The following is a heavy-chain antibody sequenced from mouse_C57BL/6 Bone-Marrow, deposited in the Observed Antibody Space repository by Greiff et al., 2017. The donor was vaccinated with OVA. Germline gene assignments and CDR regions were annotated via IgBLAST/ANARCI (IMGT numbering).Heavy chain of an antibody. CDR2: INPSTGGT. D-gene: IGHD2-12*01. CDR3: SYSFSFAY. CDR1: GYSFTGYY. Sequence: VQLQQSGPELVKPGASVKISCKASGYSFTGYYMNWVEQSPEKSLEWIGEINPSTGGTTYNQKFKAKATLTVDKSSSTAYMQLKSLTSEDSAVYYCSYSFSFAYWGQGTLVTVSA. V-gene: IGHV1-42*01. J-gene: IGHJ3*01.